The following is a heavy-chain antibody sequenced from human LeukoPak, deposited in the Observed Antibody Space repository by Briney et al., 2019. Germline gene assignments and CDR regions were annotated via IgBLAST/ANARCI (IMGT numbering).Heavy chain of an antibody. V-gene: IGHV3-23*01. CDR3: ANEVRPNDY. Sequence: GGSLRLSCAASGFTFSSYGMNWVRQAPGKGLEWVASIDISGGSTYYEDSVQGRFTISRDNSKNTLYLEMNSLRVEDTALYYCANEVRPNDYWGQGTLVTVSS. CDR1: GFTFSSYG. D-gene: IGHD1-1*01. J-gene: IGHJ4*02. CDR2: IDISGGST.